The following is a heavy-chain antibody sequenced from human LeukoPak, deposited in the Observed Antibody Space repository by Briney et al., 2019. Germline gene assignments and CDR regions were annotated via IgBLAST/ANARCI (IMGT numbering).Heavy chain of an antibody. CDR2: IYYSAST. CDR1: GGSVSSGSYY. V-gene: IGHV4-61*01. CDR3: ARGQHIGYSSSWPVDAFDF. J-gene: IGHJ3*01. Sequence: SETLSLTCTASGGSVSSGSYYWSWIRQPPGKGLEWIGYIYYSASTNYNPCFKRRVNISVDTSKNQFSMKLSSVIAADTAVYYCARGQHIGYSSSWPVDAFDFWGQGTMVTVSS. D-gene: IGHD6-13*01.